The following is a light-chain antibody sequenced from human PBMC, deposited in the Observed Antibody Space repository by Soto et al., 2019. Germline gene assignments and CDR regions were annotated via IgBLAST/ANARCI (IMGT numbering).Light chain of an antibody. V-gene: IGKV3-11*01. CDR3: QRGSTWPQ. CDR1: QSISQS. J-gene: IGKJ4*02. Sequence: EVVITHAPATLSVSPGERATLSCRSSQSISQSLAWYQQRPVPAPRLLTYDASRRATGIPARFSGGGSGTDFTLIISNLEPEDFALYYCQRGSTWPQFGGGTKVDIK. CDR2: DAS.